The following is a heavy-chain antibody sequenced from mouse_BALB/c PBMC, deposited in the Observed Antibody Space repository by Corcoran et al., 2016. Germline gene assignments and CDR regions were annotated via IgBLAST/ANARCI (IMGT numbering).Heavy chain of an antibody. CDR1: GYSFTGST. D-gene: IGHD2-4*01. CDR2: IDPYKGDT. Sequence: VQLPQSGPELVKPGASMKISCKASGYSFTGSTMNWVKQNHGKNFEWIGLIDPYKGDTKYNQKFKGKATLPVDKSSSTAYMEFLSRTSEDSAVYFCARGEITGFAVWCQGTLVTVSA. CDR3: ARGEITGFAV. V-gene: IGHV1-18*01. J-gene: IGHJ3*01.